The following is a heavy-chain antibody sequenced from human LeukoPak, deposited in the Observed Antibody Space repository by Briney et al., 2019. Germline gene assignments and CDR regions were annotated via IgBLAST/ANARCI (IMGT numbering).Heavy chain of an antibody. D-gene: IGHD6-19*01. CDR1: GFTFSSYA. J-gene: IGHJ4*02. V-gene: IGHV3-23*01. Sequence: GGSLRLSCAASGFTFSSYAMSWVRQAPGKGLEWVSAISSSGGSTYYADSVKGRFTISRDNSKNTLYLQMNSLRAEDTAVYYCARPMKTTNAVVAGFDYWGQGTLVTVSS. CDR3: ARPMKTTNAVVAGFDY. CDR2: ISSSGGST.